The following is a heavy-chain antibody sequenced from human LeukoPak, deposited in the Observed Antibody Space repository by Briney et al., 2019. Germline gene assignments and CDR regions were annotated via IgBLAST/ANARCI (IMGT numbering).Heavy chain of an antibody. CDR3: AKDLTYTSQGGSDS. Sequence: GSLRLSCAAFGFTFSSYAMHWVRQAPGKGLQWVTFIRYDGNSESYADSVKGRFIISRDNSKNTLYLQMNSLRAEDTALYFCAKDLTYTSQGGSDSWGQGTLVIVSS. CDR1: GFTFSSYA. J-gene: IGHJ4*02. D-gene: IGHD3-16*01. CDR2: IRYDGNSE. V-gene: IGHV3-30*02.